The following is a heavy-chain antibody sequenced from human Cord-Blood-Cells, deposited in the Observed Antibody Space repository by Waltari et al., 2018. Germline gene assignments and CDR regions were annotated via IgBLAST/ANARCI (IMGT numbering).Heavy chain of an antibody. D-gene: IGHD3-3*01. CDR3: ARGSAYDFWSGYYGY. Sequence: QQQQSGAEVKKPGASVKVSCKASGYTFTSYGISWVRQAPGQGLEWMGWIRSYNGNTNYAQKRQGRVTMTTDTSTSTAYMELRSLRSDDTAVYYCARGSAYDFWSGYYGYWGQGTLVTVSS. V-gene: IGHV1-18*01. CDR2: IRSYNGNT. J-gene: IGHJ4*02. CDR1: GYTFTSYG.